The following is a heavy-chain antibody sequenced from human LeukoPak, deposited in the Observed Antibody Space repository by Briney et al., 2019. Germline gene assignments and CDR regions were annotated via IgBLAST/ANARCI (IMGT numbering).Heavy chain of an antibody. J-gene: IGHJ4*02. CDR2: VNGSGDTT. CDR1: GFIFSNYA. D-gene: IGHD6-19*01. CDR3: AKDLRAVAGRGPFDY. V-gene: IGHV3-23*01. Sequence: PGGSLRLSCAASGFIFSNYAMSWVRQAPGKGPEWVSAVNGSGDTTYYADSAKGRFTISRDNSKNTMYLQMNSLRAEDTAVYYCAKDLRAVAGRGPFDYWGQGTLVTVSS.